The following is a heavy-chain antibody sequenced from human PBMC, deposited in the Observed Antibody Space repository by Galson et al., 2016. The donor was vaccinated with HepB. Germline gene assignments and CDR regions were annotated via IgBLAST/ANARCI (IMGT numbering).Heavy chain of an antibody. D-gene: IGHD2-2*01. Sequence: QSGAEVKKPGESLKISCKASGYTFTRYGINWVRQAPGQGLEWVGWIITYNGHTNSAQNFQGRITLTMDTSTTTAYMELRSLRSDDTAVYYCARGGQYSTSPHVDYFGDWGQGTLVIVSS. CDR3: ARGGQYSTSPHVDYFGD. V-gene: IGHV1-18*01. J-gene: IGHJ4*02. CDR1: GYTFTRYG. CDR2: IITYNGHT.